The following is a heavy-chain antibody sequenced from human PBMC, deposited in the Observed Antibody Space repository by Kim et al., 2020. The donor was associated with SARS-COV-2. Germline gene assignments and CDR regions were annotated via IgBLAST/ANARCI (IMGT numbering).Heavy chain of an antibody. CDR3: ARLILGRYYDILTGYSHGGAYYYYGMDV. J-gene: IGHJ6*02. CDR2: IYYSGST. CDR1: GGSISSGGYY. Sequence: SETLSLTCTVSGGSISSGGYYWSWIRQHPGKGLEWIGYIYYSGSTYYNPSLKSRVTISVDTSKNQFSLKLSSVTAADTAVYYCARLILGRYYDILTGYSHGGAYYYYGMDVWGQGTTVTVSS. D-gene: IGHD3-9*01. V-gene: IGHV4-31*03.